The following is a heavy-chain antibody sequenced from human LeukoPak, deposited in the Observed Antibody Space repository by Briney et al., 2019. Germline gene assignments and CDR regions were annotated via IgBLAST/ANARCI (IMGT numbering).Heavy chain of an antibody. J-gene: IGHJ4*02. CDR2: INHSGST. CDR1: GGSFSGYY. D-gene: IGHD2-2*01. V-gene: IGHV4-34*01. CDR3: ASGAISFDY. Sequence: SSETLSLTCAVYGGSFSGYYWSWIRQPPGKGLEWIGEINHSGSTNYNPSLKSRVTISVDTSKNQISLKLSSVTAADTAVYYCASGAISFDYWGQGTLVTVSS.